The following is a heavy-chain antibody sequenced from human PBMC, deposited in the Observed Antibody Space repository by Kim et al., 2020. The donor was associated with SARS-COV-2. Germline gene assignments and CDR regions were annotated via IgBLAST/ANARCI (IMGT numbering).Heavy chain of an antibody. V-gene: IGHV3-30*02. Sequence: SVKGRFTISRDNSKNTLYLQMNSLRAEDTAVYYCAKDRESSSWNMPLLDYWGQGTLVTVSS. J-gene: IGHJ4*02. D-gene: IGHD6-13*01. CDR3: AKDRESSSWNMPLLDY.